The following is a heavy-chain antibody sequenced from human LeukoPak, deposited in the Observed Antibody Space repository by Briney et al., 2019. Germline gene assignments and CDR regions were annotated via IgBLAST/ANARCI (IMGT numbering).Heavy chain of an antibody. CDR1: GYTFTGYY. CDR2: INPNSGGT. V-gene: IGHV1-2*04. D-gene: IGHD2-2*01. CDR3: ARGSPAAMLGYYYYGMDV. Sequence: GASVKVSCKASGYTFTGYYMHWVRQAPGQGLEWMGWINPNSGGTNYAQKFQGWVTMTRDTSISTAYMELSRLRSDDTAVYYCARGSPAAMLGYYYYGMDVWGQGTTVTVSS. J-gene: IGHJ6*02.